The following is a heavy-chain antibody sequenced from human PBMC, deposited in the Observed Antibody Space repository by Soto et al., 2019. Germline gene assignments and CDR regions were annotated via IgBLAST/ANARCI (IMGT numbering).Heavy chain of an antibody. CDR2: INPSGGST. J-gene: IGHJ4*02. D-gene: IGHD2-15*01. CDR1: GYTFTSYY. CDR3: ARDRVVVVAATSSSFDY. Sequence: QVQLVQSGAEVKKPGASVKVSCKASGYTFTSYYMHWVRQAPGQGLEWMGIINPSGGSTSYAQKFQGRVTMTRDTSTSTVYMELSSLRSEDTAVYYCARDRVVVVAATSSSFDYWGQGTLVTVSS. V-gene: IGHV1-46*01.